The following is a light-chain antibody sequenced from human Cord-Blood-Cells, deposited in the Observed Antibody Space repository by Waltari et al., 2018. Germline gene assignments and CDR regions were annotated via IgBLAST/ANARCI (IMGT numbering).Light chain of an antibody. CDR3: SSYTSSSTLDYV. CDR1: SSDVGGYNT. J-gene: IGLJ1*01. V-gene: IGLV2-14*01. Sequence: QSALTQPASVSGSPGQSSPISCTGTSSDVGGYNTVSWYQQHPGKAPKLMIYEVSNRPSGVSNRFSGSKSGNTASLTISGLQAEDEADYYCSSYTSSSTLDYVFGTGTKVTVL. CDR2: EVS.